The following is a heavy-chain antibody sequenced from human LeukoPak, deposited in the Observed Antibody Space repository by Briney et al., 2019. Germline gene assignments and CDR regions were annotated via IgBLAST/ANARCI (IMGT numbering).Heavy chain of an antibody. CDR3: ARDGDTVLTRGYYYYMDV. Sequence: GGSLRLSCTASGFTFSSYSMNWVRQAPGKGLEWVSSISTSSSYIYYADSVKGRFTISRDNAKNSLYLQMNSLRAEDTAVYYCARDGDTVLTRGYYYYMDVWGKGTTVTVSS. CDR2: ISTSSSYI. V-gene: IGHV3-21*01. D-gene: IGHD4-23*01. CDR1: GFTFSSYS. J-gene: IGHJ6*03.